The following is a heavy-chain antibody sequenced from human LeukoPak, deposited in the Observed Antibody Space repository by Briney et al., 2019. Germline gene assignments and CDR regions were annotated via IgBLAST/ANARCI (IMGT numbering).Heavy chain of an antibody. CDR2: IKQDGSEK. CDR1: GFTFSSYW. CDR3: ARDRLGLYSGYVLFDY. D-gene: IGHD5-12*01. J-gene: IGHJ4*02. Sequence: GGSLRLSCAASGFTFSSYWMSWVRQAPGKGLEWVANIKQDGSEKYYVDSVKGRFTISRDNAKNSLYLQMNSLRAEDTAVYYCARDRLGLYSGYVLFDYWGQGTLVTVSS. V-gene: IGHV3-7*03.